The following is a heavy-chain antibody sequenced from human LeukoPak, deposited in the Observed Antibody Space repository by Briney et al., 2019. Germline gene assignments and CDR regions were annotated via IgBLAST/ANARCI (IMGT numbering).Heavy chain of an antibody. Sequence: RSETLSLTCTVSGGSISRYYWSWIRQPPGKGLEWIGYIYSTGSTNSNPSLKSRVTISVDTSKNHFSLKLTSVTAADTAVYYCARHESAVGALFYWGQGSLVTVSS. J-gene: IGHJ4*02. CDR2: IYSTGST. CDR1: GGSISRYY. V-gene: IGHV4-59*08. D-gene: IGHD1-26*01. CDR3: ARHESAVGALFY.